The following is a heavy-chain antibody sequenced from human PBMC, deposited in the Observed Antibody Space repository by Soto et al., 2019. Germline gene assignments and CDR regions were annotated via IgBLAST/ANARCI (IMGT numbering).Heavy chain of an antibody. J-gene: IGHJ5*02. V-gene: IGHV1-3*01. CDR2: INAGNGNT. D-gene: IGHD2-2*02. CDR1: GYTFTSYA. CDR3: ARAWRGGCSSTSCCTSKNWFDP. Sequence: ASVKVSCKASGYTFTSYAMHWVRQAPGQRLEWMGWINAGNGNTKYSQKFQGRVTITRDTSASTAYMELSSLRSEDTAVYYCARAWRGGCSSTSCCTSKNWFDPCGQGTLVTVSS.